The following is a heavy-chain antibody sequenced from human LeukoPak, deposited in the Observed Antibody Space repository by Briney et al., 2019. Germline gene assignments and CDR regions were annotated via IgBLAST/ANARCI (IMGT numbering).Heavy chain of an antibody. CDR2: ISAGGGST. D-gene: IGHD6-19*01. J-gene: IGHJ4*02. CDR1: GFTFSSYA. V-gene: IGHV3-23*01. Sequence: GGSLRLSCAASGFTFSSYAMTWVRQAPGKGLEWVSAISAGGGSTYYADSVKGRFTISRDNSKNTLYLQLNSLRAEYTAVYYCAKAGGWTNYFDYWGQGTLVTVSS. CDR3: AKAGGWTNYFDY.